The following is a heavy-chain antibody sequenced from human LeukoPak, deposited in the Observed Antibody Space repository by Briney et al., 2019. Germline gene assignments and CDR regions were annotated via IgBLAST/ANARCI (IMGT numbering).Heavy chain of an antibody. CDR2: ISAYNGNT. CDR1: GYTFTSYG. J-gene: IGHJ5*02. CDR3: ARDGIGYCSSTSCLNWFDP. D-gene: IGHD2-2*01. Sequence: ASVKVSCKASGYTFTSYGISRVRQAPGQGLEWMGWISAYNGNTNYAQKLQGRVTMTTDTSTSTAYMELRSLRSDDTAVYYCARDGIGYCSSTSCLNWFDPWGQGTLVTVSS. V-gene: IGHV1-18*04.